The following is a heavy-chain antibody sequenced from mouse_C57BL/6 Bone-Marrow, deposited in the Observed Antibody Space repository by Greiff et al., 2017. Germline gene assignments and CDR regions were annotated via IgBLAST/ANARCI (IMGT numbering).Heavy chain of an antibody. CDR1: GYAFTNYL. Sequence: QVQLQQSGAELVRPGTSVKVSCKASGYAFTNYLIEWVKQRPGQGLEWIGVINPGSGGTKYNEKFQGKATLTADKSSSTAYLLLSSLTSEDSAVYFCARSSVKSFSHGYFDVWGTGTTVTVSS. V-gene: IGHV1-54*01. J-gene: IGHJ1*03. D-gene: IGHD1-3*01. CDR2: INPGSGGT. CDR3: ARSSVKSFSHGYFDV.